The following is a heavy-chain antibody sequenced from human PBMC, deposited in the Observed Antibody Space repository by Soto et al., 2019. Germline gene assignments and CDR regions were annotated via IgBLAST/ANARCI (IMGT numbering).Heavy chain of an antibody. Sequence: QVQLQESGPGLVKPSQTLSLTCTVSGGSISSGDYHWSWIRQPPGKGLEWIGFVYYTGNTYYNPSLKSRVTISVDTSKHQFALKLSSVTAADTAVYYCARSDFWSGYYTDYWGQGTLVTVSS. J-gene: IGHJ4*02. V-gene: IGHV4-30-4*08. CDR3: ARSDFWSGYYTDY. CDR2: VYYTGNT. CDR1: GGSISSGDYH. D-gene: IGHD3-3*01.